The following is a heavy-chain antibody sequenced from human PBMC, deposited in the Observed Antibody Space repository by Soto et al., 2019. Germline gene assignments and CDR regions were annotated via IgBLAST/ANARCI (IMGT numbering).Heavy chain of an antibody. Sequence: SGPTLVNPTETLTLTGTVAGFSLSNARMGVSWIRQPPGKALEWLAHIFSNDEKSYSTSLKSRLTISKDTSKSQVVLTMTNMDPVDTATYYCARIRERSMARYYYGMDVWGQGTTVTVSS. CDR2: IFSNDEK. J-gene: IGHJ6*02. CDR3: ARIRERSMARYYYGMDV. V-gene: IGHV2-26*01. D-gene: IGHD3-10*01. CDR1: GFSLSNARMG.